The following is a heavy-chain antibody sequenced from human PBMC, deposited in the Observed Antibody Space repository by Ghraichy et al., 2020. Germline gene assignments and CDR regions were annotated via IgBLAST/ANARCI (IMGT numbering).Heavy chain of an antibody. CDR2: IYYRGNT. J-gene: IGHJ4*02. CDR1: GGSISSYY. V-gene: IGHV4-39*01. CDR3: ARRARTHFDY. Sequence: TLSLTCTVSGGSISSYYWDWIRQPPGKGLEWIGSIYYRGNTYFNPSLKSRVTISVDTSKNQFSLKLSSVTAADTAVYYCARRARTHFDYWGQGTLVTVSS.